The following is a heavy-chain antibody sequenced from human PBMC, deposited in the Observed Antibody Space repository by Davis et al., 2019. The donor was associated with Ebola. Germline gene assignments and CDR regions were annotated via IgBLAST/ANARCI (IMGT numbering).Heavy chain of an antibody. J-gene: IGHJ3*02. CDR2: INHSGST. Sequence: SETLSLTCAVYGGSSSGYYWCWIRQPPGKGLEWIGEINHSGSTHYNPSLKSRVTISVDTSKNQFSLKLSSVTAADTAVYYCARRLYYYDSSGYHAGAFDIWGQGTMVTVSS. V-gene: IGHV4-34*01. CDR3: ARRLYYYDSSGYHAGAFDI. D-gene: IGHD3-22*01. CDR1: GGSSSGYY.